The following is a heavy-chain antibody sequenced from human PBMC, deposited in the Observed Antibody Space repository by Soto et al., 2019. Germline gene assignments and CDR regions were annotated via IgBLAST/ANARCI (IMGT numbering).Heavy chain of an antibody. CDR2: IGTAGDT. J-gene: IGHJ6*02. V-gene: IGHV3-13*01. Sequence: EVQLVESGGGLVQPGGSLRLSCAASGFTFSSYDMHWVRQATGKGLEWVSAIGTAGDTYYPGSVQGRFTLPRENAKNSFDLPMNIPRAGDTAVYYGARGGMDVGGQVTTVTVSS. CDR1: GFTFSSYD. CDR3: ARGGMDV.